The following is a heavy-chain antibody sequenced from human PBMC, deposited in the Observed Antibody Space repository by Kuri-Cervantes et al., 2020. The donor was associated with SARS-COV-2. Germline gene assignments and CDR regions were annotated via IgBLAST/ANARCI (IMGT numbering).Heavy chain of an antibody. CDR3: GDGFGEFI. D-gene: IGHD3-10*01. V-gene: IGHV3-21*01. CDR1: GFTFSSYS. Sequence: LSLTCAASGFTFSSYSMNWVRQAPGKGLEWVSSISSSSSYIYYADSVKGRFTISRDNAKNSLYLQMNSLRAEDTAVYYCGDGFGEFIWGQGTLVTVSS. J-gene: IGHJ4*02. CDR2: ISSSSSYI.